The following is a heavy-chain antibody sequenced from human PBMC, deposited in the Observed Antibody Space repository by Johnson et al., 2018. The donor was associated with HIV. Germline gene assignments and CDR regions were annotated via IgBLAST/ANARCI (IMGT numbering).Heavy chain of an antibody. V-gene: IGHV3-33*01. CDR1: GFTFSSYG. D-gene: IGHD2-21*01. CDR2: LRQDGSEK. CDR3: ARLRWGSGDPLHDAFDV. J-gene: IGHJ3*01. Sequence: VESGGGVVQPGRSLRLSCAASGFTFSSYGMHWVRQAPGKGLEWVAVLRQDGSEKYFVDSVEGRFTISRDYAKNSLSVQMTSLRAEDTAVYYCARLRWGSGDPLHDAFDVWGQGTMVTVSS.